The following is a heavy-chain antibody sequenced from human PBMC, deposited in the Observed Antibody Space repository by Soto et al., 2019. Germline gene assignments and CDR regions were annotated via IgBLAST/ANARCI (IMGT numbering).Heavy chain of an antibody. J-gene: IGHJ4*02. V-gene: IGHV1-18*01. CDR3: ARDYAVGIAVAGVFDY. D-gene: IGHD6-19*01. CDR2: ISAYNGNT. Sequence: ASVKVSCKASGYTFTSYCISWVRQAPGQGLEWMGWISAYNGNTNYAQKLQGRVTMTTDTSTSTAYMELRSLRSDDTAVYYCARDYAVGIAVAGVFDYWGQGTLVTVSS. CDR1: GYTFTSYC.